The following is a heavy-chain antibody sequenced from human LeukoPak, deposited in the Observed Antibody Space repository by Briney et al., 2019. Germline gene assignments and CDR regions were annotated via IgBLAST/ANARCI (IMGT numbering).Heavy chain of an antibody. J-gene: IGHJ4*02. CDR1: GFTFSNSA. CDR2: IDYDSSHI. V-gene: IGHV3-21*01. Sequence: GGSLRLSCAASGFTFSNSAMNWVRQVPGKGLEWVSSIDYDSSHIYYAASVRGRFTISRDNARNSVYLQMDSLRVEDTAVYYCARDPLRYLRVGHYDYWGQGTLVAVSS. CDR3: ARDPLRYLRVGHYDY. D-gene: IGHD3-9*01.